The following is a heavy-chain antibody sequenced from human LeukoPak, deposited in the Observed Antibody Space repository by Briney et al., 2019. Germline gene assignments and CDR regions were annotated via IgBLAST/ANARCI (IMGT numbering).Heavy chain of an antibody. CDR1: GFTVSSYG. CDR2: LSASGGNT. V-gene: IGHV3-23*01. Sequence: GGSLRLSCAASGFTVSSYGRGWVRQAPGRGREWVSTLSASGGNTYSADSVPGRFTISRDNSKNTLYLQMNTLRAEDTAVYYCAQGIKSFGYWGQGTLVTVSS. CDR3: AQGIKSFGY. J-gene: IGHJ4*02. D-gene: IGHD3-10*01.